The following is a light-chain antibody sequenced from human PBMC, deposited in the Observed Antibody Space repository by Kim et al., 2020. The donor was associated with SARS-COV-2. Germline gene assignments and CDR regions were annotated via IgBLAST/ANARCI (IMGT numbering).Light chain of an antibody. CDR3: LLSYGDTRKI. J-gene: IGLJ2*01. CDR2: NTD. Sequence: GGTVTLPGVSNPGPLPSGHFPYWFQQKPGQAPRALIYNTDYKYSWTPARFSGSLLGGKAALTLSDAQAEDEADYYCLLSYGDTRKIFGGGTQLTVL. V-gene: IGLV7-46*01. CDR1: PGPLPSGHF.